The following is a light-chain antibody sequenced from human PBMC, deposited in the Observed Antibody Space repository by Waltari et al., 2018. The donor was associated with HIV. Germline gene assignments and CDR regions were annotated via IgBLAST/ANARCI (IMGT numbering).Light chain of an antibody. J-gene: IGLJ2*01. CDR1: TSDVGGYYY. Sequence: QSALTQPASVSGSPGQSITISCPGTTSDVGGYYYVSWYQQHPGTAPKLLIYAVTKRPSGVSNRFSGSKSGNTASLTISGLQADDEADYYCSSYTSSSTVVFGGGTKLTVL. CDR3: SSYTSSSTVV. CDR2: AVT. V-gene: IGLV2-14*01.